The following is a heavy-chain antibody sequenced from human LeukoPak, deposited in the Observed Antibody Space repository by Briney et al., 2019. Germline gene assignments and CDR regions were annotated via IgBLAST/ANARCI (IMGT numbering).Heavy chain of an antibody. CDR3: ARELRVKRFGVVMIIDY. Sequence: SETLSLTCTVSGSSISSYYWSWIRQPAGKGLEWIGRIYTSGSTNYNPSLKSRVTMSVDTSKNQFSLKLSSVTAADTAVYYCARELRVKRFGVVMIIDYWGQGTLVTVSS. CDR1: GSSISSYY. CDR2: IYTSGST. J-gene: IGHJ4*02. D-gene: IGHD3-3*01. V-gene: IGHV4-4*07.